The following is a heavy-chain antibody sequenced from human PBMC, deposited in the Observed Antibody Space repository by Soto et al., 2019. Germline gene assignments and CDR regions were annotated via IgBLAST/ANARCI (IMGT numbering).Heavy chain of an antibody. J-gene: IGHJ4*02. CDR2: ISSSSYI. D-gene: IGHD1-1*01. CDR3: ARDDWNQAYYFDY. Sequence: PGGSLRLSCAASGFTFSSYSMNWVRQAPGKGLEWVSSISSSSYIYYADSVKGRFTISRDNAENSLYLQMNSLRAEDTAVYYCARDDWNQAYYFDYWGQGTLVTVSS. CDR1: GFTFSSYS. V-gene: IGHV3-21*01.